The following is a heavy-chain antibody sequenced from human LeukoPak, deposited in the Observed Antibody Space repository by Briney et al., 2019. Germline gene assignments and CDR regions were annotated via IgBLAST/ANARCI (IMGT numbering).Heavy chain of an antibody. J-gene: IGHJ4*02. D-gene: IGHD2-21*01. CDR3: EKDGFLWPFDY. V-gene: IGHV4-31*02. CDR2: IYYSGST. Sequence: SETLSLTCTVSGGSISSGGYYWTWIRQRPGKGLEWIGYIYYSGSTYYNPSLKSRGTISIDMSKNQFFLKLSAVTAAETAVYYCEKDGFLWPFDYWGQGTLVTVSS. CDR1: GGSISSGGYY.